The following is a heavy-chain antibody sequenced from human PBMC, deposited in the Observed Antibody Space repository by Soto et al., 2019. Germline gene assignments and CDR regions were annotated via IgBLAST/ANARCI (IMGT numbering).Heavy chain of an antibody. V-gene: IGHV7-4-1*01. J-gene: IGHJ6*02. CDR2: INTNTGNP. CDR3: ARDHLYSSGWYRYYYSYGMDV. CDR1: GYTFTSYA. Sequence: ASVKVSCKASGYTFTSYAMNWVRQAPGQGLEWMGWINTNTGNPTYAQGFTGRFVFSLDTSVSTAYLQICSLKAEDTAVYYCARDHLYSSGWYRYYYSYGMDVWGQGTTVTVSS. D-gene: IGHD6-19*01.